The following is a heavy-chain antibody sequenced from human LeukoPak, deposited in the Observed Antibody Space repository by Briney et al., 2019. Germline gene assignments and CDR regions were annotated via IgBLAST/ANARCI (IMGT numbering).Heavy chain of an antibody. J-gene: IGHJ4*02. Sequence: GGSLRLSCAASGFTFSSYAMSWVRQAPGKGLEWVSAISGSGGSTYYADSVKGRFTVSRDNSKNTLYLQMNSLRAEDTAVYYCAKPATDCSSTSCYDSVYYFDYWGQGTLVTVSS. CDR1: GFTFSSYA. CDR3: AKPATDCSSTSCYDSVYYFDY. V-gene: IGHV3-23*01. CDR2: ISGSGGST. D-gene: IGHD2-2*01.